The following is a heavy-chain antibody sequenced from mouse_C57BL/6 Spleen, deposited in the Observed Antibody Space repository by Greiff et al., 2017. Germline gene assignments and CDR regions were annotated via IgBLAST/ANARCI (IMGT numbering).Heavy chain of an antibody. CDR2: IDPSDSYT. CDR1: GYTFTSYW. Sequence: QVQLQQPGAELVMPGASVKLSCKASGYTFTSYWMHWVKQRPGQGLEWIGEIDPSDSYTNYNQKFKGKSTLTVDKSSSTAYMQLSSLTSEDSAVYYCARGYSPRYFDVWGTGTTVTVSS. CDR3: ARGYSPRYFDV. J-gene: IGHJ1*03. V-gene: IGHV1-69*01.